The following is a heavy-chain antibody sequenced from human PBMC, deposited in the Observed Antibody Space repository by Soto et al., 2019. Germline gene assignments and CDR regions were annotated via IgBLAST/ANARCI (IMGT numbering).Heavy chain of an antibody. CDR1: GFTFSSYG. D-gene: IGHD3-22*01. J-gene: IGHJ4*02. CDR3: AKVSHDSSGDALDY. V-gene: IGHV3-30*18. Sequence: PGGSLRLSCAASGFTFSSYGMHWVRQAPGKGLEWVAVISYDGSNKYYADSVKGRFTISRDNSKNTLYLQMNSLRAEDTAVYYCAKVSHDSSGDALDYLAQGTLVPVSS. CDR2: ISYDGSNK.